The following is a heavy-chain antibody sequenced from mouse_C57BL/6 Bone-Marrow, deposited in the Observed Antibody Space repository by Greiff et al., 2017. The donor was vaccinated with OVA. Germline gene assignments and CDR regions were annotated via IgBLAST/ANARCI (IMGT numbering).Heavy chain of an antibody. J-gene: IGHJ3*01. D-gene: IGHD2-5*01. Sequence: VQLQQSGPELVKPGASVKISCKASGYSFTGYYMNWVKQSPEKSLEWIGEINPSTGGTTYNQKFKAKATLTVDKSSTTAYMQLKSLTSEDSAVYYCAGSYSNYVAYWGQGTLVTVSA. V-gene: IGHV1-42*01. CDR1: GYSFTGYY. CDR2: INPSTGGT. CDR3: AGSYSNYVAY.